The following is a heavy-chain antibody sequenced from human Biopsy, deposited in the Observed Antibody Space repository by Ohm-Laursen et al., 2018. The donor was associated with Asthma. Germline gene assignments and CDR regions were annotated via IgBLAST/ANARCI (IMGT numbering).Heavy chain of an antibody. CDR3: ARDGRLTSYPGTFHI. CDR2: IYYNGRT. J-gene: IGHJ3*02. Sequence: SQTLSLTCAAYGGSFSSYYWGWIRQPPGKGLEWIGSIYYNGRTYYNPSLKSRVTISVDTSKKQLSLQLSSVTATDTAVYYCARDGRLTSYPGTFHIWGQGTMVTVSS. V-gene: IGHV4-39*02. D-gene: IGHD1-1*01. CDR1: GGSFSSYY.